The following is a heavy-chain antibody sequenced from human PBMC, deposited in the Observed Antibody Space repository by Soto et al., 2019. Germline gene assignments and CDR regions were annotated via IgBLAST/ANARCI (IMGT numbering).Heavy chain of an antibody. D-gene: IGHD3-22*01. CDR1: GGTFSSYA. CDR3: ARAPHSGYYYSLFDY. J-gene: IGHJ4*02. CDR2: IIPLFNTA. Sequence: SVKVSCKASGGTFSSYAITWVRRAPGQGLEWMGGIIPLFNTANYAQKFQGRVTITADESTSTAYMELSSLRSEDTAVYYCARAPHSGYYYSLFDYWGQGALVTVSS. V-gene: IGHV1-69*13.